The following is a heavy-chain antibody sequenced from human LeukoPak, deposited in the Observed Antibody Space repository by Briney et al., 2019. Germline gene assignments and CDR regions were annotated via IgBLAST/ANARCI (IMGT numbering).Heavy chain of an antibody. J-gene: IGHJ6*03. Sequence: ASVKVSCKASGYTFTGYYMHWVRQAPGQGLEWMGWTNPNSGGTNYAQKFQGRVTMTRDTSISTAYTELSRLRSDDTAAYYCARDPAYCTNGVCYTVYYYYYMDVWGKGTTVTVSS. CDR2: TNPNSGGT. CDR1: GYTFTGYY. CDR3: ARDPAYCTNGVCYTVYYYYYMDV. V-gene: IGHV1-2*02. D-gene: IGHD2-8*01.